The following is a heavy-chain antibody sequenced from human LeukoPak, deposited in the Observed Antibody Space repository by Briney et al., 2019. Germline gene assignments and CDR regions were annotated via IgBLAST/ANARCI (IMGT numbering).Heavy chain of an antibody. J-gene: IGHJ5*02. CDR2: ISSSGSTI. CDR3: AGTQDFGVVIGGFDP. D-gene: IGHD3-3*01. Sequence: PGGSLRLSCAASGFTFSDYYMSWIRQAPGKGLEWVPYISSSGSTIYYADSVKGRFTISRDNAKNSLYLQMNSLRAEDTAVYYCAGTQDFGVVIGGFDPWGQGTLVTVSS. V-gene: IGHV3-11*04. CDR1: GFTFSDYY.